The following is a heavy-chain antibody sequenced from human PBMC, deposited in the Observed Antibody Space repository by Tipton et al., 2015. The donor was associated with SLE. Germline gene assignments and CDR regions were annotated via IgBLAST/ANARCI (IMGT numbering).Heavy chain of an antibody. CDR3: ASHPYCTNGVCYDRPRYGMDV. CDR2: INHSGST. D-gene: IGHD2-8*01. CDR1: GGSFSGYY. J-gene: IGHJ6*02. Sequence: TLSLTCAVYGGSFSGYYWSWIRQPPGKGLEWIGEINHSGSTNYNPSLKSRVTISVDTSKNQFSLKLSSVTAADTAVYYCASHPYCTNGVCYDRPRYGMDVWGQGTTVTVSS. V-gene: IGHV4-34*01.